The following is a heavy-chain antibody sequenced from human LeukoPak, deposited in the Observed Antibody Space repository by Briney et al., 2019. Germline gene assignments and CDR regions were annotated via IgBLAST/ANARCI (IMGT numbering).Heavy chain of an antibody. V-gene: IGHV3-9*01. CDR1: GFTFDDYA. CDR3: AKDIGYSSLPMGY. D-gene: IGHD6-13*01. Sequence: GGSLRLSCAASGFTFDDYAMHWVRQAPGKGLEWVSGISWNSGSIGYADSVKGRFTISRDNAKNSLYLQMNSLRAEDTALYYCAKDIGYSSLPMGYWGQGTLVTVSS. CDR2: ISWNSGSI. J-gene: IGHJ4*02.